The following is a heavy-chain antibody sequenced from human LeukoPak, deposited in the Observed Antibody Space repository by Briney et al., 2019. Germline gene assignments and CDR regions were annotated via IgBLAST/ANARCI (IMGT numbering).Heavy chain of an antibody. J-gene: IGHJ5*02. Sequence: KSSQTLSLTCTVSGGSISSYYWSWIRQPPGKGLEWIGYIYTSGSTNYNPSLKSRVTISVDTSKNQFSLKLSSVTAADTAVYYCARHTRFDPWGQGTLVTVSS. CDR1: GGSISSYY. CDR3: ARHTRFDP. CDR2: IYTSGST. V-gene: IGHV4-4*09. D-gene: IGHD5-18*01.